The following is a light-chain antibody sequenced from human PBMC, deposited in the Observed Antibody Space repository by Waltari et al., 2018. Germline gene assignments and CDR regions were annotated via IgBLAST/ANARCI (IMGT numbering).Light chain of an antibody. Sequence: QSALTQPHSVSGSPGQAVNISCAATSRDVGAYRYFSWYQQYPGKVPKLLIYDVSKRPPGVPGRFSGPKSGDTASLTISGLQAEDEADYHCCSYAGNSVIFGGGTHLTVL. CDR3: CSYAGNSVI. CDR2: DVS. CDR1: SRDVGAYRY. V-gene: IGLV2-11*01. J-gene: IGLJ2*01.